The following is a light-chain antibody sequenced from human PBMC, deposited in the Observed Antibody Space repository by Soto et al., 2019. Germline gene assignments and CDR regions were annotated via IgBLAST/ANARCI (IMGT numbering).Light chain of an antibody. Sequence: QAVVTQSPSASASLGASVRLTCTLSSGHSTYAIAWHQQQPEKGPRYLMKLNSDGSHNKGDGIPDRFSGSSSGAERYLTISSLQSEDEADYYCQTWGTGDVVFGGGTKVTVL. V-gene: IGLV4-69*01. J-gene: IGLJ2*01. CDR1: SGHSTYA. CDR2: LNSDGSH. CDR3: QTWGTGDVV.